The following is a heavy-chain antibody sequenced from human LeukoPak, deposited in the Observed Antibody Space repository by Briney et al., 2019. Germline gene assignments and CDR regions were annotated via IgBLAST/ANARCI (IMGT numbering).Heavy chain of an antibody. CDR1: GFTFSSYS. Sequence: PGGSLRLSCAASGFTFSSYSMNWVRQAPGKGLEWVSSISSSSYIYYADSVKGRFTISRDNAKNSLYLQMNSLRAEATAVYYCARDPYYDSTAILGNWFDPWGQGTLVSVSS. CDR2: ISSSSYI. V-gene: IGHV3-21*01. CDR3: ARDPYYDSTAILGNWFDP. D-gene: IGHD3-22*01. J-gene: IGHJ5*02.